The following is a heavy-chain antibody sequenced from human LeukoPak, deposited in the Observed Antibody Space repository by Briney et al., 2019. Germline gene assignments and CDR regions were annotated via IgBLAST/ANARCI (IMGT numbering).Heavy chain of an antibody. CDR1: GFTFSTYS. CDR2: ITSSSTYM. J-gene: IGHJ6*03. V-gene: IGHV3-21*01. Sequence: GGSLRLSCTASGFTFSTYSMNWVRQVPGKGLEWVSSITSSSTYMFYADSVKGRFTISRDNAQNSLYLQINSLRAEDTAVYYCARDPYSGTYGDYYYYYMDVWGKGTTVTISS. CDR3: ARDPYSGTYGDYYYYYMDV. D-gene: IGHD1-26*01.